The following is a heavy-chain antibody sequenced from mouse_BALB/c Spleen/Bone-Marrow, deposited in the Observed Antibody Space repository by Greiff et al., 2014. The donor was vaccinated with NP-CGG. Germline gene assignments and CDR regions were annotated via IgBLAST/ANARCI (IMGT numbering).Heavy chain of an antibody. CDR1: GFSLTNYG. CDR2: IWAGGST. J-gene: IGHJ4*01. Sequence: VQLVESGPGLVSPSQSLSITCTVSGFSLTNYGIHWVRQPPGKGLEWLGVIWAGGSTNYNSALMSRLSITKDNSKSQVFLRMNSLQTDDTAMYYCASTGAGAMDYWGQGTSVTVSS. V-gene: IGHV2-9*02. D-gene: IGHD4-1*02. CDR3: ASTGAGAMDY.